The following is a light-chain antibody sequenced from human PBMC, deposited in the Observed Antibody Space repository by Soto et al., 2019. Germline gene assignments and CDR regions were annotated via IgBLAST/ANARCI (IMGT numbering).Light chain of an antibody. CDR3: QQYNYWPIT. Sequence: EIVLTQSPGTLSLSPGERATLSCRASQSVSSSYLAWYQQKPGQAPRLLIFEASTRATGVPARFSGSGSETDFTLTVSSLRSEDSAVYYCQQYNYWPITFGQGTRLEIK. V-gene: IGKV3D-15*01. CDR1: QSVSSSY. J-gene: IGKJ5*01. CDR2: EAS.